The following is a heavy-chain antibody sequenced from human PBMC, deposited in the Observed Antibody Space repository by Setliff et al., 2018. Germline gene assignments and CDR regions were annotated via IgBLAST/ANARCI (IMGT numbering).Heavy chain of an antibody. J-gene: IGHJ4*02. D-gene: IGHD3-16*01. CDR3: AGQWGGAEDS. CDR1: GGSLSGYF. CDR2: VNNGGTA. Sequence: SETLSLTCAVNGGSLSGYFWSWIRQSPGKGLEWIGEVNNGGTANYNPSFTSRVIMSVDTSKNHIFLKLSSVTAADMAVYYCAGQWGGAEDSWGQGTLVTVSS. V-gene: IGHV4-34*01.